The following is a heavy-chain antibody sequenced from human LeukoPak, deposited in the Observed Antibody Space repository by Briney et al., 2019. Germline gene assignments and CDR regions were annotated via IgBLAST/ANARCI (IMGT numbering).Heavy chain of an antibody. CDR3: ARTYSGWYVDY. J-gene: IGHJ4*02. CDR2: ISAYNGNT. CDR1: GYTFTSYG. D-gene: IGHD6-19*01. Sequence: ASVKVSCKASGYTFTSYGISWVRQAPGQGLEWMGWISAYNGNTNYAQKLQGRVTMTTDTSTSTAYRELRSLRSDDTAVYYCARTYSGWYVDYWGQGTLVTVSS. V-gene: IGHV1-18*01.